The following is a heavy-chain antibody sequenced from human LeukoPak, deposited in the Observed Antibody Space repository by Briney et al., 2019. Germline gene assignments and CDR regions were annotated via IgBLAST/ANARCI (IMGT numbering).Heavy chain of an antibody. V-gene: IGHV3-7*01. Sequence: GGSLRLSCAASGFTFSSYWMSWVRQAPGRGLEWVANIKQDGSEKYYVDSVKGRFTISRDNAKNSLYLQMNSLRAEDTAVYYCARGEGGWGYYYYYYMDVWGKGTTVTVSS. D-gene: IGHD3-16*01. J-gene: IGHJ6*03. CDR2: IKQDGSEK. CDR3: ARGEGGWGYYYYYYMDV. CDR1: GFTFSSYW.